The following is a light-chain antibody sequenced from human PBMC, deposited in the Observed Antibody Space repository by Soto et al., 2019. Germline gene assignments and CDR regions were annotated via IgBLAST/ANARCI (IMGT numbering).Light chain of an antibody. J-gene: IGKJ1*01. CDR2: DAS. CDR3: QQYVTSSPRT. Sequence: EIVFTQSPSTLSLSPGERATLSCRASQSVSSYLAWYQQKPGQAPRLLIYDASNRATGIPARFSGSGSGTDFTLTISSLEPEDFAVYYCQQYVTSSPRTFGQGTKVDIK. V-gene: IGKV3-11*01. CDR1: QSVSSY.